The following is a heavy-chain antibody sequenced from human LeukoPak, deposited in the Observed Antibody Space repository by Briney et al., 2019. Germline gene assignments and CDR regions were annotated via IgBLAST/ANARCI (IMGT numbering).Heavy chain of an antibody. J-gene: IGHJ4*02. CDR2: ISFRGGST. CDR3: ARGEYSGYDQHYFDY. CDR1: GFTFSSYA. V-gene: IGHV3-23*01. Sequence: GGSLRLSCAASGFTFSSYAINWVRQAPGKGLEWVSGISFRGGSTFYADSVKGRFTFSRDNSKNTLYLQMNSLRAEDTAIYYCARGEYSGYDQHYFDYWGQGTLVTVSS. D-gene: IGHD5-12*01.